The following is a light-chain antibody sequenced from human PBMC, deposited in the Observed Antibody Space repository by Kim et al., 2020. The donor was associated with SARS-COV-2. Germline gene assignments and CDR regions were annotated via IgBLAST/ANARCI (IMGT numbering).Light chain of an antibody. V-gene: IGKV1-17*01. J-gene: IGKJ5*01. CDR3: QQLDTYPRVT. CDR1: QDIKND. Sequence: ASVGDRVTITCRASQDIKNDLGWYQQKPGKAPKGLIFGASSLRGGVPSRFSGSGFGTDFTLTISGLQPEDFATYYCQQLDTYPRVTFGLGTRLEIK. CDR2: GAS.